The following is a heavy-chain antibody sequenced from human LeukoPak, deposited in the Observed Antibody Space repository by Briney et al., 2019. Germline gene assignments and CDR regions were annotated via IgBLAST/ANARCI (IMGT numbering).Heavy chain of an antibody. V-gene: IGHV3-11*01. D-gene: IGHD1-14*01. CDR2: ISPSGTDI. CDR1: AFTFSDNY. CDR3: SRDPRNLDY. Sequence: GGSLRPSCAVSAFTFSDNYMTWIRQAPGKGLESVSYISPSGTDISYADSVKGRFTISRDNAKNSLYLQMNSLRAEDTAVYYCSRDPRNLDYWGQGTLVTVSS. J-gene: IGHJ4*02.